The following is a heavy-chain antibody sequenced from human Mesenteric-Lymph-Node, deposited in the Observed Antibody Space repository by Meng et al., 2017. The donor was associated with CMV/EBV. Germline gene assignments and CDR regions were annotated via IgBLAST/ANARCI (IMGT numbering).Heavy chain of an antibody. CDR2: ISSSSSYI. V-gene: IGHV3-21*01. Sequence: LSLSCTASGFTFSSYGMNWVRQAPGKGLEWVSSISSSSSYIYYADSVKGRFTISRDNAKNSLYLQMNSLRAEDTAVYYCAREVELDYWGQGTLVTVSS. CDR3: AREVELDY. CDR1: GFTFSSYG. D-gene: IGHD5-24*01. J-gene: IGHJ4*02.